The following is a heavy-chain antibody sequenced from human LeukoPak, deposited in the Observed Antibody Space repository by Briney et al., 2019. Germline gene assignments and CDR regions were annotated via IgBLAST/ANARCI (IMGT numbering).Heavy chain of an antibody. J-gene: IGHJ5*02. V-gene: IGHV3-66*03. Sequence: GGSLRLSCAGSGFSVNNYYMSWVRQAQGKGLEWVSLIRDSGETFYADSVKGRFTISRDNSKNTMYLQMNRLRVEDTAVYFCARDRAVTQDWVEFDPWGQGTLVTVSS. CDR2: IRDSGET. CDR3: ARDRAVTQDWVEFDP. D-gene: IGHD4-17*01. CDR1: GFSVNNYY.